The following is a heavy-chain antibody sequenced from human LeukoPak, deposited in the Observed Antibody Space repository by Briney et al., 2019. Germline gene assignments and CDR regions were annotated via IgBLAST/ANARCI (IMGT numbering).Heavy chain of an antibody. CDR3: ARQGRGRSSGYYYPFGY. V-gene: IGHV4-39*01. Sequence: PSETLSLTCSVSGGSISSSRSYWGWIRQTPGKGLEWVGSIYYNGDTYYNPSFKSRVSMSVDTAKNQISLVLTSVTAADTAVYYCARQGRGRSSGYYYPFGYWGQGTLVTVSS. CDR2: IYYNGDT. J-gene: IGHJ4*02. CDR1: GGSISSSRSY. D-gene: IGHD3-22*01.